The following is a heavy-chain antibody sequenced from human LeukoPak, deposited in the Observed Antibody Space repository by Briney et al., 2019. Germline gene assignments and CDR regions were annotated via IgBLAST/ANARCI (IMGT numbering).Heavy chain of an antibody. CDR2: IYTSGST. J-gene: IGHJ1*01. CDR3: ARRTTGSGPFQH. Sequence: SETLSLTCTVSGGSISSYYWSSIRQPPGKGLEWIGYIYTSGSTNYNPSLKSRVTISVDTSKNQFSLKLSSVTAADTAVYYCARRTTGSGPFQHWGQGTLVTVSS. D-gene: IGHD3-10*01. CDR1: GGSISSYY. V-gene: IGHV4-4*09.